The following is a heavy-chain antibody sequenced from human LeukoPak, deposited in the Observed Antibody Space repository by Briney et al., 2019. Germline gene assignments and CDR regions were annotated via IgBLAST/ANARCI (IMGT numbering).Heavy chain of an antibody. Sequence: GGSLRLSCAASGFTFSSYAMSWVRQAPGKGLEWVSAISGSGGSTYYADSVKGRVTISRDNSKNTLYLQMNSLRAENTSVYYCAKAVSGYYYDSSGLDYWGQGTLVTVSS. CDR3: AKAVSGYYYDSSGLDY. D-gene: IGHD3-22*01. CDR2: ISGSGGST. V-gene: IGHV3-23*01. J-gene: IGHJ4*02. CDR1: GFTFSSYA.